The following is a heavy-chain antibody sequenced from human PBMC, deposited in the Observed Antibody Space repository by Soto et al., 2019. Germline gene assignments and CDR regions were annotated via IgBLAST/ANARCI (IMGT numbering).Heavy chain of an antibody. V-gene: IGHV3-23*01. CDR2: ISGSGGST. D-gene: IGHD6-13*01. Sequence: GGSLRLSCAASGFTFSSYAMSWVRQAPGKGLEWVSAISGSGGSTYYADSVKGRFTISRDNSKNTLYLQMNSLRAEDTAVYYCARAPLYSSSWDNWFDPWGQGTLVTVSS. CDR3: ARAPLYSSSWDNWFDP. J-gene: IGHJ5*02. CDR1: GFTFSSYA.